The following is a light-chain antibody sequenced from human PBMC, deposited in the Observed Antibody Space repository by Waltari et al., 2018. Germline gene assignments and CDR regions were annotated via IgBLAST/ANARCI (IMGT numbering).Light chain of an antibody. J-gene: IGKJ5*01. Sequence: DIVMTQSPLSLSVTPGEPASISCRSSQSLQQRNGYNYLDWYQQKPVQSPQLLIYLGSNRASGVPDRFSGSGSGTDFTLKISRVQAEDVGVYYCMQALQSPITFGQGTRLE. CDR2: LGS. CDR3: MQALQSPIT. V-gene: IGKV2-28*01. CDR1: QSLQQRNGYNY.